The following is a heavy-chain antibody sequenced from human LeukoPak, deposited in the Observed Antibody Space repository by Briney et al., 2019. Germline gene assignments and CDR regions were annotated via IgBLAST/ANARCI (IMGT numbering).Heavy chain of an antibody. CDR1: GGSFSGYY. Sequence: SENLSLTCAVYGGSFSGYYWSWIRQSPGKGLEWIGEINHSGNTNYNPSLKSRVTISVDTSKKQISLKLSSVTAADTAVYYCASHKYCSSTSCYRLAVFDPWGQGTLATVSS. CDR3: ASHKYCSSTSCYRLAVFDP. D-gene: IGHD2-2*02. J-gene: IGHJ5*02. V-gene: IGHV4-34*01. CDR2: INHSGNT.